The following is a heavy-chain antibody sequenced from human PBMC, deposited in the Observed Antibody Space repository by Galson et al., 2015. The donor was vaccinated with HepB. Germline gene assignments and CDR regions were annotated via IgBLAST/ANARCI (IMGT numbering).Heavy chain of an antibody. CDR1: GYSLTTYT. Sequence: SVKVSCKASGYSLTTYTITWVRQAPGEGLEWMGWISPYNGNTNSAPKFQGRLTMTPDTSTNTVYMELRGLTSDDTGVYFCARDEDMVRGERSYSHVMDLWGQGTTVTVTS. CDR2: ISPYNGNT. J-gene: IGHJ6*02. D-gene: IGHD3-10*01. V-gene: IGHV1-18*04. CDR3: ARDEDMVRGERSYSHVMDL.